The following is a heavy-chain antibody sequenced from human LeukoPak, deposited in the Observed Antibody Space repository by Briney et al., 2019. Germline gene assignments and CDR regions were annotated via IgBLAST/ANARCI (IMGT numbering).Heavy chain of an antibody. J-gene: IGHJ4*02. Sequence: SETLSLTCTVSGGSISSYYWSWIRQPPGKGLEWIGYIYYSGSTNYNPSLKSRVTISVDTSKNQFSLKLSSVTAADTAVYYCARIATIFVFDYWGQGTLVTVSS. V-gene: IGHV4-59*01. CDR3: ARIATIFVFDY. CDR2: IYYSGST. D-gene: IGHD5-24*01. CDR1: GGSISSYY.